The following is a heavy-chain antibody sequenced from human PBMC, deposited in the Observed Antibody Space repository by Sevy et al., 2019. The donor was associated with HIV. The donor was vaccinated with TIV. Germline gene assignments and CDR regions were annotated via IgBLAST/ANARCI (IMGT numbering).Heavy chain of an antibody. D-gene: IGHD3-22*01. CDR1: GFSFTYSW. CDR2: IKSKADGETT. Sequence: GGSLRLSCAASGFSFTYSWMNWVRQAPGKGLEWLCRIKSKADGETTDYAAPVKVGFTISRDDPKNSLFLQMNSLKTEDTAVYYCIRSDTSGSFDYWGQGTLVTVSS. J-gene: IGHJ4*02. CDR3: IRSDTSGSFDY. V-gene: IGHV3-15*01.